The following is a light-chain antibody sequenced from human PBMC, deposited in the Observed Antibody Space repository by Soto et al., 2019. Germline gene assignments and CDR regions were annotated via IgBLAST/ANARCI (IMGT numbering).Light chain of an antibody. J-gene: IGKJ1*01. Sequence: DIQMTQSPSSLSASVGDRVTITCRASQGISNYLAWYQQKPGKVPKLLIYAASTLQSRVPSLFSGRGSGTDFTLTISSLQPEDVATYYCQKYNSAPRTFGQGTKVVIQ. CDR1: QGISNY. CDR3: QKYNSAPRT. V-gene: IGKV1-27*01. CDR2: AAS.